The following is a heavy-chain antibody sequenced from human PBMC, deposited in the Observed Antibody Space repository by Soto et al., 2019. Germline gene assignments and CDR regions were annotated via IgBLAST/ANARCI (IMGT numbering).Heavy chain of an antibody. V-gene: IGHV3-74*01. D-gene: IGHD4-17*01. CDR3: ATEPSMYGDYRGPRGY. CDR1: GFTFSSYW. CDR2: INSDGSST. Sequence: QSGGSLRLSCAASGFTFSSYWMHWVRQAPGKGLVWVSRINSDGSSTNYADSVKGRFTISRDNAKNTLYLQMNSLRAEDTAVYYCATEPSMYGDYRGPRGYCGRGTSVIVSS. J-gene: IGHJ1*01.